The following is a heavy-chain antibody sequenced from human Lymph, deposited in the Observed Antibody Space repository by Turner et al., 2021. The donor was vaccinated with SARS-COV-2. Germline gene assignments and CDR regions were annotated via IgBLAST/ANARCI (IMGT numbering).Heavy chain of an antibody. J-gene: IGHJ4*02. CDR3: AGREWGGSLGHIDY. CDR2: IDPGDSDT. D-gene: IGHD3-3*01. CDR1: GYSFTTYG. V-gene: IGHV5-51*01. Sequence: EVQLVQSGAEVKKSGESLKTSCRPSGYSFTTYGFGWARQMPGKGLEWMGIIDPGDSDTRYSPSSQGQVTISADKSISTAYLQWSSLKASDTAMYYCAGREWGGSLGHIDYWGQGTLVTVSS.